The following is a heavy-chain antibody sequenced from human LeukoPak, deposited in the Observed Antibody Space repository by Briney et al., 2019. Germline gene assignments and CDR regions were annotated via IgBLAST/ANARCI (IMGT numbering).Heavy chain of an antibody. Sequence: AASVKVSCKASGYTFTSYDINWVRQATGQGLEWMGWMNPNSGNTGYAQKFQGRVTMTRNTSISTAYMELSSLRSEDTAVYYCARGAGYADYFDYWGQGTLVTVSS. CDR1: GYTFTSYD. CDR2: MNPNSGNT. J-gene: IGHJ4*02. V-gene: IGHV1-8*01. CDR3: ARGAGYADYFDY. D-gene: IGHD5-12*01.